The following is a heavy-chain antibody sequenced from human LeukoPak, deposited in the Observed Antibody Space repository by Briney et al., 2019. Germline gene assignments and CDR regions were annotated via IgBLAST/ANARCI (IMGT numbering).Heavy chain of an antibody. CDR2: ITSSGSTE. V-gene: IGHV3-48*01. J-gene: IGHJ4*02. CDR1: GFTFSRNS. D-gene: IGHD2-15*01. Sequence: GGSLRLSCAASGFTFSRNSMNWVRQAPGKGLEWVPYITSSGSTEYYADSVKGRFTISRDNAKNPLYLQMNSLRAEDTAAYYCAREYVVGAAFDYWGQGTPVTVSS. CDR3: AREYVVGAAFDY.